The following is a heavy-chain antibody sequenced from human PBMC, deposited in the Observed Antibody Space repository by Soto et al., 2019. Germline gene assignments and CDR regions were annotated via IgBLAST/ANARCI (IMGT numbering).Heavy chain of an antibody. V-gene: IGHV1-18*01. CDR2: ISAYNGNT. D-gene: IGHD6-19*01. J-gene: IGHJ4*02. CDR1: GYGITSYC. Sequence: APVKVTGADSGYGITSYCSRWVQQAHGQGLEWMGWISAYNGNTNYAQKLQGRVTMTTDTSTSTAYMELRSLRSDDTAVYYCARVRSIAVAGTYDYWGQGTLVTV. CDR3: ARVRSIAVAGTYDY.